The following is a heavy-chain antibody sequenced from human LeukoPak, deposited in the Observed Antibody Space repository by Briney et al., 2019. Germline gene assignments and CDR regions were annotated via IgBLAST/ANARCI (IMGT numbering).Heavy chain of an antibody. CDR3: AKGNWGHFDY. J-gene: IGHJ4*02. CDR2: ISGSGGST. V-gene: IGHV3-23*01. D-gene: IGHD7-27*01. CDR1: GFTFSSYA. Sequence: PGGSLRLSCAASGFTFSSYAMTWVRRAPGKGLEWVSGISGSGGSTYYADSVKGRFTISRDNSKNTLYLQMNSLRAEDTAVYYCAKGNWGHFDYWGQGTLVTVSS.